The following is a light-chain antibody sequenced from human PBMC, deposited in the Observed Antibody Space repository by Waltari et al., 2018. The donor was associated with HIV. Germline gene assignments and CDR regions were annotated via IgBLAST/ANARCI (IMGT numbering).Light chain of an antibody. V-gene: IGLV1-51*01. Sequence: QSVLTQPPSVSAAPGQKVTISCSGSSSNIGNNFVSWFQQLPGTAPKLLIYDNTRGPSGIPDRFSGSKSGTSATLGITGLQSGDEADYYCGTWDSSLSAWVFGGGTKLTVL. J-gene: IGLJ2*01. CDR1: SSNIGNNF. CDR2: DNT. CDR3: GTWDSSLSAWV.